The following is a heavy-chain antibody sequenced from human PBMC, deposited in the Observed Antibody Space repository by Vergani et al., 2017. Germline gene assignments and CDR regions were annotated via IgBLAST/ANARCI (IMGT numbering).Heavy chain of an antibody. J-gene: IGHJ4*02. Sequence: QVQLQESGPGLVKPSQTLSLTCTVSGGSISSGSYYWNWIRQPAGEGLEWIGRIYTSGSTNYNPSLKSRVTMSLDTSKNQFSLKLTSVTAADTAVYYCARGSRAAGYSGPDSWGQGTRVTVSS. D-gene: IGHD6-13*01. CDR2: IYTSGST. V-gene: IGHV4-61*02. CDR3: ARGSRAAGYSGPDS. CDR1: GGSISSGSYY.